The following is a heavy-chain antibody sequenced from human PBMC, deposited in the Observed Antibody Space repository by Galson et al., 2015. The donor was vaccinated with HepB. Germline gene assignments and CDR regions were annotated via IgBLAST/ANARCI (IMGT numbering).Heavy chain of an antibody. V-gene: IGHV3-23*01. CDR3: AKGRTPIAAAGTRMPFDY. J-gene: IGHJ4*02. CDR1: GFTFSSYA. CDR2: ISGSGGST. Sequence: SLRLSCAASGFTFSSYAMSWVRQAPGKGLEWVSAISGSGGSTYYADSVKGRFTISRDNSKNTLYLQMNSLRAEDTAVYYCAKGRTPIAAAGTRMPFDYWGQGTLVTVSS. D-gene: IGHD6-13*01.